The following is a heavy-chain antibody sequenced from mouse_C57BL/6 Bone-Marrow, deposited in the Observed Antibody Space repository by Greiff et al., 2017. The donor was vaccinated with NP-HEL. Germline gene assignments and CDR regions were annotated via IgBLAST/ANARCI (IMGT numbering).Heavy chain of an antibody. Sequence: VKLMESGPGLVQPSQSLSITCTVSGFSLTSYGVHWVRQSPGKGLEWLGVIWSGGSTDYNAAFISRLSISKDNSKSQVFFKMNSLQADDTAIYYCASNYSPFAYWGQGTLVTVSA. CDR2: IWSGGST. V-gene: IGHV2-2*01. CDR1: GFSLTSYG. CDR3: ASNYSPFAY. D-gene: IGHD2-12*01. J-gene: IGHJ3*01.